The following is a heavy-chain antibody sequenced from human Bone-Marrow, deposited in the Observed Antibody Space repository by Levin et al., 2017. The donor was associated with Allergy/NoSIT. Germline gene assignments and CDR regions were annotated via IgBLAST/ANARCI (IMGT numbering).Heavy chain of an antibody. V-gene: IGHV3-64D*06. Sequence: PTGGSLRLSCSASGFTFSNYALDWVRQAPGKGLEYVSAISRNGGSTYYADSVKGRFTISRDNSKNTLYLQMSSLRSEDTAVYYCVIADILTGYYRHPFACWGQGTLVTVSS. D-gene: IGHD3-9*01. CDR3: VIADILTGYYRHPFAC. J-gene: IGHJ4*02. CDR2: ISRNGGST. CDR1: GFTFSNYA.